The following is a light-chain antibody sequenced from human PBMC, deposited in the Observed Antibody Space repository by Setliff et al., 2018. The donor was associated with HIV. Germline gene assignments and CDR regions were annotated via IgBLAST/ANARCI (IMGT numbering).Light chain of an antibody. Sequence: QSALTQPASASGSPGQSITISCTGTSNDVGRYDLVSWYQQHPARAPKLIIYQATRRPSGVSNRFSGSKSGNVASLTISGLQAEDEADYYCCSNTGSNTFVFGTGTKGTVL. CDR2: QAT. V-gene: IGLV2-23*01. CDR3: CSNTGSNTFV. CDR1: SNDVGRYDL. J-gene: IGLJ1*01.